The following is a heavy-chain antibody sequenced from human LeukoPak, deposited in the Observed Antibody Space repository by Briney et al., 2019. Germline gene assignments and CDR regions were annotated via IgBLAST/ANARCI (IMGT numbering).Heavy chain of an antibody. CDR1: GFTFNTSW. CDR3: ATSLDAPGNY. V-gene: IGHV3-7*01. Sequence: QPGGSLRLSCVVSGFTFNTSWMAWVRQAPGKGLEWLANINKDGRQTYYVDSVKGRFTISRDNAENSLHLQMNSLRAEDTAVYYWATSLDAPGNYWGQGSLVTVSS. D-gene: IGHD6-13*01. CDR2: INKDGRQT. J-gene: IGHJ4*02.